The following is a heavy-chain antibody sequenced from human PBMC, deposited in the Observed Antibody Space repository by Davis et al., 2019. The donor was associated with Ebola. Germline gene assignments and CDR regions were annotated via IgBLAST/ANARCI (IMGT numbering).Heavy chain of an antibody. D-gene: IGHD6-13*01. CDR1: GFTFNSYA. CDR3: ARDMTGSSWYFYYFDY. CDR2: ISGSGGST. Sequence: GGSLRLSCAASGFTFNSYAMSWVRQAPGKGLEWVSTISGSGGSTSYADPVKGRFTISRDISKSTLYLQMNSLRAEDTAVYYCARDMTGSSWYFYYFDYWGQGTLVTVSS. J-gene: IGHJ4*02. V-gene: IGHV3-23*01.